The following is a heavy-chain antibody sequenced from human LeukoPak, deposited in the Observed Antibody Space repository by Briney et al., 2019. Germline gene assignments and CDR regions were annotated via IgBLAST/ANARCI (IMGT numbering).Heavy chain of an antibody. CDR3: ARRRGDYGSGELNI. D-gene: IGHD3-10*01. V-gene: IGHV4-59*08. Sequence: PSETLSLTCTVSGGSINSYYWSWIRQPPGRGLEWIGSIHYSGSTTYNPSLKSRVTISVDTSKNQFSLKLSSVTAADTAVYYCARRRGDYGSGELNIWGQGTMVTVSS. J-gene: IGHJ3*02. CDR1: GGSINSYY. CDR2: IHYSGST.